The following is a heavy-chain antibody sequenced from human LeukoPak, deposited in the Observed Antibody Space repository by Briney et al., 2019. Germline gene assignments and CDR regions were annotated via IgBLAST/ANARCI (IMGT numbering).Heavy chain of an antibody. D-gene: IGHD3-22*01. CDR1: GFTFDDYA. J-gene: IGHJ3*02. V-gene: IGHV3-9*01. CDR2: ISWNSGSI. CDR3: AKATRHYYDSSGYYPDAFDI. Sequence: PGGSLRLSCAASGFTFDDYAMHWVRQAPGKGLEWVSGISWNSGSIGYADSVKGRFTISRDNAKNSLYLQMNSLRAEDTALYYCAKATRHYYDSSGYYPDAFDIWGQGTMVTVSS.